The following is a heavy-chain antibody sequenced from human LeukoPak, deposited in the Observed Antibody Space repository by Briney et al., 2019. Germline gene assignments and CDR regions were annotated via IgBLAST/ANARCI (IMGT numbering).Heavy chain of an antibody. J-gene: IGHJ4*02. Sequence: PTGRSLRLSCAASGFTFSRYAMHWVRQAPGKGLEWVAVISSDGRDKHHADSVKGRFTISRDNSKNILYLQMNSLRDEDTAVYYCARDFYLGAARYYFDYWGQGTLVIVSS. CDR3: ARDFYLGAARYYFDY. V-gene: IGHV3-30*04. D-gene: IGHD6-6*01. CDR1: GFTFSRYA. CDR2: ISSDGRDK.